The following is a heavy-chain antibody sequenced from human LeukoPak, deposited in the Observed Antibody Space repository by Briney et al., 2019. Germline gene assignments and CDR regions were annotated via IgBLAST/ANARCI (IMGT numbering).Heavy chain of an antibody. J-gene: IGHJ6*04. V-gene: IGHV3-23*01. CDR3: AKGSTRGYYYYYGMDV. D-gene: IGHD2-2*01. CDR2: ISGGGGST. Sequence: GGSLRLSCAASGFTFSSYAMSWVRQAPGKGLEWVSAISGGGGSTYYADSVKGRFTISRDNSKNTLYLQMNSLRAEDTAVYYCAKGSTRGYYYYYGMDVWGKGTTVTVSS. CDR1: GFTFSSYA.